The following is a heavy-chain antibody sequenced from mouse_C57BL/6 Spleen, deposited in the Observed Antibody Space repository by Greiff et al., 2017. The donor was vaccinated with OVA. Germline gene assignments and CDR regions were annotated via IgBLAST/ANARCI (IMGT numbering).Heavy chain of an antibody. V-gene: IGHV1-42*01. CDR2: INPSTGGT. CDR3: ARFQLGGGDY. J-gene: IGHJ2*01. Sequence: EVMLVESGPELVKPGASVKISCKASGYSFTGYYMNWVKQSPEKSLEWIGEINPSTGGTTYNQKFKAKATLTVDKSSSTAYMQLKSLTSEDSAVYYCARFQLGGGDYWGQGTTLTVSS. D-gene: IGHD4-1*02. CDR1: GYSFTGYY.